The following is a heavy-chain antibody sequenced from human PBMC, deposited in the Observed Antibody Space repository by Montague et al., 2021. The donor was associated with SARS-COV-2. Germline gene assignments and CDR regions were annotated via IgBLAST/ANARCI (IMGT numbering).Heavy chain of an antibody. CDR1: GFSLSTSGM. CDR2: INHSGGV. J-gene: IGHJ4*02. V-gene: IGHV4-61*03. Sequence: LVKPTQTLTLTCTFSGFSLSTSGMCVSWIRQPPGKGLEWIGEINHSGGVNYNPSLKSRVTISVDTSKNHFSLKLRSVTAADTAIYYCARGYCSSTTCYRSLHYWGQGTLVAVSS. CDR3: ARGYCSSTTCYRSLHY. D-gene: IGHD2-2*01.